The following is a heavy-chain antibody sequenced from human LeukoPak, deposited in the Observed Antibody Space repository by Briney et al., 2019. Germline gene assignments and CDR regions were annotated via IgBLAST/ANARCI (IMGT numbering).Heavy chain of an antibody. CDR2: INAGNGNT. CDR1: GYTFTIYA. J-gene: IGHJ4*02. D-gene: IGHD1-26*01. Sequence: ASVKVSFKASGYTFTIYAMHWVRQAPGQRLEWMGWINAGNGNTKYSQKFQGRVTITRDTSASTAYMELSSLRSEDTAVYYCARGLYSGSYYGYWGQGTLVTVSS. CDR3: ARGLYSGSYYGY. V-gene: IGHV1-3*01.